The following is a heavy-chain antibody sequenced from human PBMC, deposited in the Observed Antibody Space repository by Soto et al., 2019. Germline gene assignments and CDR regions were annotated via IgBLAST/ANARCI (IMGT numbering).Heavy chain of an antibody. CDR1: GYTFTSYG. V-gene: IGHV1-18*01. D-gene: IGHD6-6*01. J-gene: IGHJ6*02. CDR3: ARDGSSSEYFFYFFGMDV. CDR2: ISAYNGNT. Sequence: ASVKVSCKASGYTFTSYGISWVRQAPGQGVEWMGWISAYNGNTNYAQKLQVRVTMTTDTSTSTVYMELRSLRSDDTAVYYCARDGSSSEYFFYFFGMDVWGQGTTVTVSS.